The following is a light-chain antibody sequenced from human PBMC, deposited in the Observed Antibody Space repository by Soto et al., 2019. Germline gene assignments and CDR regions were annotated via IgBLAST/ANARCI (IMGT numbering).Light chain of an antibody. CDR3: QSYDSSLSGHVV. V-gene: IGLV2-8*01. CDR1: NVGEYDY. J-gene: IGLJ2*01. Sequence: QSALTQPPSASGSPGQSVTISCTGSNVGEYDYVSWYQQHPGKAPKLMIHEVTKRPSGVPDRFSGSKSGNTASLTVSGLQAEDEADYYCQSYDSSLSGHVVFGGGTKLTVL. CDR2: EVT.